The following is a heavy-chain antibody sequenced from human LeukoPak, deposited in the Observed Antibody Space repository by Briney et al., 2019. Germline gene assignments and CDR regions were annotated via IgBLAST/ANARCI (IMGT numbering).Heavy chain of an antibody. CDR3: ARGDYYYDTSGYFVFDY. Sequence: PSETLSLTCTVSGASVSDYSWTWIRQPPGKGLEWIGNISYSGTTSYNPSLKSRVTISLDTSNNHFSLKLTSVTAADTAVYYCARGDYYYDTSGYFVFDYWGQGTLVPVSS. J-gene: IGHJ4*02. CDR1: GASVSDYS. D-gene: IGHD3-22*01. CDR2: ISYSGTT. V-gene: IGHV4-59*08.